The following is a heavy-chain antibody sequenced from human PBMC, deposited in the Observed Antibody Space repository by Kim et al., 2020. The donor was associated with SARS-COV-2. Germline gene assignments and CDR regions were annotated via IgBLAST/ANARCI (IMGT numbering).Heavy chain of an antibody. D-gene: IGHD3-10*01. CDR3: ARDRYYYGSGSYYKVDY. CDR1: GYTFTSYG. Sequence: ASVKVSCKASGYTFTSYGISWVRQAPGQGLEWMGWISAYNGNTNYAQKLQGRVTMTTDTSTSTAYMELRSLRSDDTAVYYCARDRYYYGSGSYYKVDYWGQGTLVTVSS. V-gene: IGHV1-18*01. CDR2: ISAYNGNT. J-gene: IGHJ4*02.